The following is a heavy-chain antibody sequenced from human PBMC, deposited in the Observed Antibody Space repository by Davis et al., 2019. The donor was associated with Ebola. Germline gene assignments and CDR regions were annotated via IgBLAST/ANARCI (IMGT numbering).Heavy chain of an antibody. V-gene: IGHV4-39*02. CDR1: GGSVSSGSYY. CDR3: ARDTDITMVRGVKTNYYMDV. CDR2: IYYSGST. J-gene: IGHJ6*03. Sequence: SETLSLTCTVSGGSVSSGSYYWGWIRQPPGKGLEWIGSIYYSGSTYYNPSLKSRVTISVDTSKNQFSLKLSSVTAADTAVYYCARDTDITMVRGVKTNYYMDVWGKGTTVTVSS. D-gene: IGHD3-10*01.